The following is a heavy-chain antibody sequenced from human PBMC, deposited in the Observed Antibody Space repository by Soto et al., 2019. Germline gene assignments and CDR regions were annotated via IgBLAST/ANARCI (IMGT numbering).Heavy chain of an antibody. CDR2: IYYSGRT. Sequence: IRHPPGKGLEWIGYIYYSGRTNYNPSLKSRVSISVDTSKNHFSLQLRSVTAADTAVYYCARSPFSVFTLDYWGQGTLVTVSS. CDR3: ARSPFSVFTLDY. D-gene: IGHD1-20*01. J-gene: IGHJ4*02. V-gene: IGHV4-61*03.